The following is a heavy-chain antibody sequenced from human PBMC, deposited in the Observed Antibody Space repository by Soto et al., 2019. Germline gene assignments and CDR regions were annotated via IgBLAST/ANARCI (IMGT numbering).Heavy chain of an antibody. CDR3: ASYSSPKGDYYYYMDV. D-gene: IGHD6-13*01. CDR2: IFHSGST. V-gene: IGHV4-4*02. CDR1: SCSISSSNW. Sequence: QVQLQETGPGLVKPSGTLSLTCAVSSCSISSSNWWSWVRQPPGKGLEWIGEIFHSGSTNYNPSLKSRVTLSVDKSKNQFSLKLSSVTAADTAVYYCASYSSPKGDYYYYMDVWGKGTTVTVSS. J-gene: IGHJ6*03.